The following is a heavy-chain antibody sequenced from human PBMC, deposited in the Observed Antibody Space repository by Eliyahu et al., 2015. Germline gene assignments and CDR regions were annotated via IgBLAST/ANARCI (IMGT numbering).Heavy chain of an antibody. CDR3: AKDPNSSVVGPFDA. J-gene: IGHJ5*02. V-gene: IGHV3-23*01. CDR2: VGDVGGGT. D-gene: IGHD3-22*01. Sequence: EVQLLESGGGLVQPGGSLRLSCTASGXSXGRXXRXWVRQAPGRGLEWVSGVGDVGGGTYYADSVKGRFTIYRDNSQNLLYLQMNSLKAEDTAVYFCAKDPNSSVVGPFDAWGQGTLVTVSS. CDR1: GXSXGRXX.